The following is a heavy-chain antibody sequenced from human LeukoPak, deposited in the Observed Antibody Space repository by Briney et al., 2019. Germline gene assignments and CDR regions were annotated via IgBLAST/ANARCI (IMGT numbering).Heavy chain of an antibody. CDR2: IWYDGSNK. Sequence: SXXGMXXXRXAXGXXXEWVAVIWYDGSNKYYADSVKGRFTISRDNSKNTLYLQMNSLRAEDTAVYYCARDLRRGTFDYWGQGTLVTVS. CDR3: ARDLRRGTFDY. V-gene: IGHV3-33*01. J-gene: IGHJ4*02. CDR1: SXXG. D-gene: IGHD1-1*01.